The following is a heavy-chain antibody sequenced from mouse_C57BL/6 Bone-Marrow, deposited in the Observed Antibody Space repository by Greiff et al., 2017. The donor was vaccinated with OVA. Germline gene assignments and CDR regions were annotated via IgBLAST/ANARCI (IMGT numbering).Heavy chain of an antibody. CDR1: GYTFTSYW. Sequence: QVQLQQPGAELVKPGASVKMSCKASGYTFTSYWITWVKQRPGQGLEWIGDIYPGSGSTNYNEKFKSKATLTVDTSSSTAYMQLSSLTSEDSAVYYCAREGPYGSSYHSWFAYWGQGTLVTVSA. J-gene: IGHJ3*01. CDR2: IYPGSGST. V-gene: IGHV1-55*01. D-gene: IGHD1-1*01. CDR3: AREGPYGSSYHSWFAY.